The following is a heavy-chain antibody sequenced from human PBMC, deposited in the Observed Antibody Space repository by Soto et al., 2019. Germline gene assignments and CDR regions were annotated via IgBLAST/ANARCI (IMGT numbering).Heavy chain of an antibody. Sequence: PSETLSLTCLVSGFPISSTYSWGWIRQPPGKGLEWIGSFSHSGTTSYSPSLTSRVSISVDTSKNQVSLKLTSVTAADTAVYFCARVTMVIRDSDHFGVDVWGHGTTVTVSS. J-gene: IGHJ6*02. D-gene: IGHD4-17*01. CDR1: GFPISSTYS. CDR2: FSHSGTT. CDR3: ARVTMVIRDSDHFGVDV. V-gene: IGHV4-38-2*02.